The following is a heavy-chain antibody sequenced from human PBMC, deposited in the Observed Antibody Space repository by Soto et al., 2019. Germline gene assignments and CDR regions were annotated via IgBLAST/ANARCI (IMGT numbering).Heavy chain of an antibody. D-gene: IGHD5-18*01. CDR3: ASAAEKLLIQPKFDS. Sequence: PSETLSLTCTVSGDSVSSSSYYWSWIRQPPGKGLEWIGYIYYSGSTNYNPSLKSRVTISVDTSKNQLSLKLSSVTAADTAVYHCASAAEKLLIQPKFDSWGQGTLVTSPQ. V-gene: IGHV4-61*01. CDR2: IYYSGST. CDR1: GDSVSSSSYY. J-gene: IGHJ4*02.